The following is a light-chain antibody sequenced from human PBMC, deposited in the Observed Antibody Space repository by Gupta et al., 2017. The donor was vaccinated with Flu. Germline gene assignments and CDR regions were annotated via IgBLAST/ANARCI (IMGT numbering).Light chain of an antibody. CDR2: DAA. Sequence: EIVLTQSPATLSLSPGERATLYCSASQSVSSYLSWYQQKPGQAPRLLIYDAANRDPGSPARCTGSGGGKDVSLTISSREQEDFAAYYCQRHSNWPPFTFGHGTTLDIK. J-gene: IGKJ3*01. V-gene: IGKV3-11*01. CDR3: QRHSNWPPFT. CDR1: QSVSSY.